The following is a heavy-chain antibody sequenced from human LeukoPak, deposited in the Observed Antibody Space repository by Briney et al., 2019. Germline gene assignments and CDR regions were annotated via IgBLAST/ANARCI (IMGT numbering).Heavy chain of an antibody. CDR1: GGSISGSSYY. J-gene: IGHJ4*02. V-gene: IGHV4-39*02. CDR2: IYYSGST. Sequence: SETLSLTCTVSGGSISGSSYYWGWIRQPPGKGLEWIGSIYYSGSTYYNPSLKSRVTISVDTSKNQFSLKLNSVTATDTAVYYCARGMWATYWGQGTLVTVSS. D-gene: IGHD1-26*01. CDR3: ARGMWATY.